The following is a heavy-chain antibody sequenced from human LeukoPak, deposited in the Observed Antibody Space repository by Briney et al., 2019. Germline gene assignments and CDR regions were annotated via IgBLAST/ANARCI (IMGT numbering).Heavy chain of an antibody. Sequence: SGPTLVHPTQTLTLTCSFSGFSFGTNGVAVAWIRQPPVKAPEWLALIFWNDDRQYSPSLKSRLTMTKDTSKNHVVLTMTNMDPVDTATYYCAHSNTAMVNIDYWGPGALVTVSS. CDR1: GFSFGTNGVA. J-gene: IGHJ4*02. V-gene: IGHV2-5*01. CDR3: AHSNTAMVNIDY. D-gene: IGHD5-18*01. CDR2: IFWNDDR.